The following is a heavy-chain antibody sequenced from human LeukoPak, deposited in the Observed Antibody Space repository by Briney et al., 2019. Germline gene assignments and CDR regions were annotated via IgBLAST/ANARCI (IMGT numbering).Heavy chain of an antibody. CDR1: GFTFSSYE. D-gene: IGHD1-1*01. V-gene: IGHV3-48*03. J-gene: IGHJ6*02. CDR3: ARDRVRYYYYYGMDV. CDR2: ISSSGSTI. Sequence: RGSLRLSCAASGFTFSSYEMNCVRQAPGKGLEWVSYISSSGSTIYYADSVKGRFTISRDNAKNSLYLQMNSLRAEDTAVYYCARDRVRYYYYYGMDVWGQGTTVTVSS.